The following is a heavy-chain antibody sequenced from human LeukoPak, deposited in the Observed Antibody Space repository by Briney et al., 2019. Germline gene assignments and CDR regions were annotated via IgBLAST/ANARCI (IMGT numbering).Heavy chain of an antibody. CDR1: GYSISSGYY. D-gene: IGHD1-26*01. CDR2: IYHSGST. V-gene: IGHV4-38-2*01. CDR3: ARHAELDY. Sequence: PSETLSLTCAVSGYSISSGYYWGWIRQPPGKGLEWIGSIYHSGSTYYNPSLKSRVSFSVDTSKNQFSLKLSSVTAAYKAVYYCARHAELDYWGQGTLVTVSS. J-gene: IGHJ4*02.